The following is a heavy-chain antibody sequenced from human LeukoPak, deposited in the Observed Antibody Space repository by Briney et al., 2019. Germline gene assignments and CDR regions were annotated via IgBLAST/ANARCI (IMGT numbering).Heavy chain of an antibody. CDR3: ARGVSPETLRV. CDR1: GGSFSSYY. D-gene: IGHD3-3*01. V-gene: IGHV4-59*01. J-gene: IGHJ4*02. Sequence: PSETLSLTYTVSGGSFSSYYWSWIRQPPGKGLEWIGYISNSGDTNYTPSLKSRVIISVDMSKNQFSLKLSSVTAADTAVYYCARGVSPETLRVWGQGTLVAVSS. CDR2: ISNSGDT.